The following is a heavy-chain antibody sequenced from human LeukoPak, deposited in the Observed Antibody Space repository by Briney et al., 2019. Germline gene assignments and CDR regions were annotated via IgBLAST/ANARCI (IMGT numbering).Heavy chain of an antibody. Sequence: PGGSLRLSCAASGFTFSSYWMSWVRQAPGKGLEWVANIKQDGSEKYYVDSVKGRFTISRDNAKNSLYLQMNSPRAEDTAVYYCASFPGRGDFDYWGQGTLVTVSS. J-gene: IGHJ4*02. D-gene: IGHD2-15*01. CDR3: ASFPGRGDFDY. CDR1: GFTFSSYW. V-gene: IGHV3-7*01. CDR2: IKQDGSEK.